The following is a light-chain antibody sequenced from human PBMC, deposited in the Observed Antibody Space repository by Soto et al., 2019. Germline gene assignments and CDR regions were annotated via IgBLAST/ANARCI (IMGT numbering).Light chain of an antibody. J-gene: IGLJ3*02. CDR1: NIGSKN. V-gene: IGLV3-9*01. CDR3: QVWDSSAARV. Sequence: SYELTQPLSVSVALGQTARITCGGNNIGSKNVHWYQQKPGQAPVLVIYRDSNRPSGIPERFSGSNSGNTATLTISRAQAWYEDDYYCQVWDSSAARVFGGGTKLTVL. CDR2: RDS.